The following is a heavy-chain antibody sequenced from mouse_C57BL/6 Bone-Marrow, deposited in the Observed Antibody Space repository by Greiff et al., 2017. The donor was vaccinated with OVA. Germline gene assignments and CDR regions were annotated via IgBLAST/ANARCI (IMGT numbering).Heavy chain of an antibody. CDR2: INPYNGGT. V-gene: IGHV1-19*01. CDR1: GYTFTDYY. Sequence: VQLKESGPVLVKPGASVKMSCKASGYTFTDYYMNWVKQSHGKSLEWIGVINPYNGGTSYNQKFKGKATLTVDKSSSTAYMELNSLTSEDSAVYYCEGWLLPFACWGQGTLVTVSA. J-gene: IGHJ3*01. CDR3: EGWLLPFAC. D-gene: IGHD2-3*01.